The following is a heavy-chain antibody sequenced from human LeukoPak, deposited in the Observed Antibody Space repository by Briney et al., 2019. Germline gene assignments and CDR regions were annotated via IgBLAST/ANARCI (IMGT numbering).Heavy chain of an antibody. CDR1: GGSISSSRYY. CDR2: IYYSGST. V-gene: IGHV4-39*01. Sequence: PSETLSLTCTVSGGSISSSRYYWGWIRQPPGKGLEWIGSIYYSGSTYYNPSLKSRVTISVDTSKNQFSLKLSSVTAADTAVYYCARHPWIQLWYWAFDIWGQGTMVTVSS. CDR3: ARHPWIQLWYWAFDI. D-gene: IGHD5-18*01. J-gene: IGHJ3*02.